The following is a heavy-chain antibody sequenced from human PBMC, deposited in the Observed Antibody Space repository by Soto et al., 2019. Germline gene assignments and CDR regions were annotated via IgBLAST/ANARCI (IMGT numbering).Heavy chain of an antibody. D-gene: IGHD3-3*01. V-gene: IGHV1-69*01. CDR1: GGTFSSYA. CDR3: ARGRSDFWSGYYSYYGMDV. CDR2: IIPIFGTA. Sequence: QVQLVQSGAEVKKPGSSVKVSCKASGGTFSSYAISWERQAPGQGLEWMGGIIPIFGTANYAQKFQGRVTITADESTSTAYMELSSLRSEDTAVYYCARGRSDFWSGYYSYYGMDVWGQGTTVTVSS. J-gene: IGHJ6*02.